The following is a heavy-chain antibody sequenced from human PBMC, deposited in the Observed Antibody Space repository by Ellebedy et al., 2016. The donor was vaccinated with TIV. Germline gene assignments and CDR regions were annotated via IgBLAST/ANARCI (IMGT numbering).Heavy chain of an antibody. D-gene: IGHD3-16*01. J-gene: IGHJ6*02. CDR3: VKGAYPVPTVMAV. CDR1: GFTFDDFA. V-gene: IGHV3-43*02. CDR2: ISADGNTR. Sequence: GGSLRLSCAAFGFTFDDFAMHWVRQGPGKGLEWISLISADGNTRYYAESVKGRFTISRDNSNNSLYLEMSRLRTEDTALYYCVKGAYPVPTVMAVWGQGTTVIVSS.